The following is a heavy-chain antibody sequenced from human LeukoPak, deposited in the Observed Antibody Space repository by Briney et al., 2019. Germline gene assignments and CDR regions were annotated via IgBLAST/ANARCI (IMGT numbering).Heavy chain of an antibody. J-gene: IGHJ4*02. V-gene: IGHV3-23*01. D-gene: IGHD3-9*01. CDR2: ISGSGGST. CDR1: GFTFSSYA. CDR3: AKDTHYDILTGHFLDY. Sequence: GGSLRLSCAASGFTFSSYAMSWVRQAPGKGLEWVSAISGSGGSTYYADSVKGRFTISRDNAKNSLYLQMNSLRAEDMALYYCAKDTHYDILTGHFLDYWGQGTLVTVSS.